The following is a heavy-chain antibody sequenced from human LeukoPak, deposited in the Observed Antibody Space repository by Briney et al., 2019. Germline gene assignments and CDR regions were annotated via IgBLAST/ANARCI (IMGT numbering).Heavy chain of an antibody. J-gene: IGHJ4*02. D-gene: IGHD5-12*01. CDR2: IKSKTDGGTT. Sequence: PGRSLRLSCAASGFTFSNAWMSWVRQAPGKGLEWVGRIKSKTDGGTTDYAAPVKGRFTISRDDSKNTLYLQMNSLKTEDTAVYYCTTDRGRVATSDFDYWGQGTLVTVSS. CDR3: TTDRGRVATSDFDY. CDR1: GFTFSNAW. V-gene: IGHV3-15*01.